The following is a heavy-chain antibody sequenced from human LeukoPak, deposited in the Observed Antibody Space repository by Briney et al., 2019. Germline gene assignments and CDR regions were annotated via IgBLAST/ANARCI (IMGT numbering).Heavy chain of an antibody. Sequence: GASVKVSCKASGYTFTSYYMHWVRQAPGQGLEWMGIINPSGGSTSYAQKFQGRVTMTRDTSTSTVYMELSSLRSEDTAVHYCARDYSSSWYAPLGYGMDVWGQGTTVTVSS. CDR3: ARDYSSSWYAPLGYGMDV. D-gene: IGHD6-13*01. J-gene: IGHJ6*02. CDR2: INPSGGST. V-gene: IGHV1-46*01. CDR1: GYTFTSYY.